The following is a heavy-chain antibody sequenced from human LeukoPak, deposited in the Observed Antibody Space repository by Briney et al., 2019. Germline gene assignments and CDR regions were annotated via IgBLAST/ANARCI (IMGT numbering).Heavy chain of an antibody. V-gene: IGHV3-21*01. Sequence: GGSLRLSCAASGFTFSGYSMNWVRQAPGKGLEWVSSISSSSSYIYYAESVKGRFTISRDNAKNSLYLQMNSLRAEDTAVYYCARDGVPAATNYYYYYYMDVWGKGTTVTVSS. CDR1: GFTFSGYS. CDR2: ISSSSSYI. J-gene: IGHJ6*03. D-gene: IGHD2-2*01. CDR3: ARDGVPAATNYYYYYYMDV.